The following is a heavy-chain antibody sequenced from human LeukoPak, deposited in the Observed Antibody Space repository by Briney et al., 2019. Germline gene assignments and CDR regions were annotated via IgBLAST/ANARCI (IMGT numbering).Heavy chain of an antibody. Sequence: SQTLSPTCRLYSRSISSSRDYCGRIRQPPWSGLERLGRISYSESTYYNPSLRSRVTISVDTSKNQFSLKLSSVTAADTAVYYCARLNSRIAAERFFDLWGRGTLVTVSS. V-gene: IGHV4-39*01. CDR1: SRSISSSRDY. D-gene: IGHD6-13*01. CDR3: ARLNSRIAAERFFDL. CDR2: ISYSEST. J-gene: IGHJ2*01.